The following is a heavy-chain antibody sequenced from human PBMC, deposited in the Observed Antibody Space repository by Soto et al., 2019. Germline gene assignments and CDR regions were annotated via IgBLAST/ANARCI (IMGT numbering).Heavy chain of an antibody. V-gene: IGHV3-23*01. Sequence: HPGGSLRLSCAASGFTFSSYAMSWVRQAPGKGLEWVSAISGSGGSTYYADSVKGRFTISRDNSKNTLYLQMNSLRAEDTAVYYCAKLPHYYYYYYMDVWGKGTTVTVSS. CDR3: AKLPHYYYYYYMDV. J-gene: IGHJ6*03. CDR1: GFTFSSYA. CDR2: ISGSGGST.